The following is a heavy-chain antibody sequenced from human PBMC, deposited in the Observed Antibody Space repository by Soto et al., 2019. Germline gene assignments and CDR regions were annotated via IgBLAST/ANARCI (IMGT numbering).Heavy chain of an antibody. CDR2: IYYSGST. CDR1: GGSISSGGYY. D-gene: IGHD2-2*01. V-gene: IGHV4-31*03. J-gene: IGHJ4*02. Sequence: QVQLQESGPGLVKPSQTLSLTCTVSGGSISSGGYYWSWIRQHPGKGLEWIGYIYYSGSTYYNPSLKSRVTISVVTSKNQFSLKLSSVTAADTAVYYCARTIVVVPAGIYYFDYWGQGTLVTVSS. CDR3: ARTIVVVPAGIYYFDY.